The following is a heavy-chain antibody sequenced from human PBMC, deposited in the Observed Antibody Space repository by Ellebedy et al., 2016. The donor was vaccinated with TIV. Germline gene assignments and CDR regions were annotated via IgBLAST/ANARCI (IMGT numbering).Heavy chain of an antibody. V-gene: IGHV3-30-3*01. CDR3: ARVSSGSYKTDFDY. J-gene: IGHJ4*02. CDR2: ISYDGVHD. CDR1: GFTFSLYT. Sequence: PGGSLRLSCTASGFTFSLYTMQWVRQAPGKGLDCVAVISYDGVHDNYADSVKGRFTISRDNAKNSLYLQMNSLRAEDTAVYYCARVSSGSYKTDFDYWGQGILVTVSS. D-gene: IGHD1-26*01.